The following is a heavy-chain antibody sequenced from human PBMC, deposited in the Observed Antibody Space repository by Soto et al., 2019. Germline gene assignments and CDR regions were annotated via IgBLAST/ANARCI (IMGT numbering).Heavy chain of an antibody. D-gene: IGHD6-6*01. V-gene: IGHV1-2*02. J-gene: IGHJ4*02. CDR1: GYTFTGYY. CDR3: ARDNYGYSSSYYFDY. CDR2: INPNSGGT. Sequence: GASVKVSCKASGYTFTGYYMHWVRQAPGQGLGWMGWINPNSGGTNYAQKFQGRVTMTRDTSISTAYMELSRLRSDDTAVYYCARDNYGYSSSYYFDYWGQGTLVTVSS.